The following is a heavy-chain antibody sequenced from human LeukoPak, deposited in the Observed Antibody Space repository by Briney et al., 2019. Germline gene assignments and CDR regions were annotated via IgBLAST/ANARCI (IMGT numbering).Heavy chain of an antibody. CDR1: GFTFSSYG. CDR2: ISYDGSNK. CDR3: ARRVVVAAAPYYFDY. Sequence: HPGGSLRLSCAASGFTFSSYGMHWVRQAPGKGLEWVAVISYDGSNKYYADSVKGRFTISRDNSKNTLYLQMNSLRAEDTAVYYCARRVVVAAAPYYFDYWGQGTLVTVSS. V-gene: IGHV3-30*03. J-gene: IGHJ4*02. D-gene: IGHD2-2*01.